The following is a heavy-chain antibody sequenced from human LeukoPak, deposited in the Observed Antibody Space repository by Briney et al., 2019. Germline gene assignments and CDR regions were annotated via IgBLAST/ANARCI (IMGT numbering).Heavy chain of an antibody. D-gene: IGHD2-8*01. CDR1: GFTFTTYA. CDR2: ISGGGGRT. CDR3: AVANLYAVRFDY. Sequence: PGGSLRLSCAASGFTFTTYAMSWVRQAPGKGLEWVSHISGGGGRTYYADSVKGRFTISRDNSRNTLYLQINSLRAEDTAVYYCAVANLYAVRFDYWGQGTLVTVSS. V-gene: IGHV3-23*01. J-gene: IGHJ4*02.